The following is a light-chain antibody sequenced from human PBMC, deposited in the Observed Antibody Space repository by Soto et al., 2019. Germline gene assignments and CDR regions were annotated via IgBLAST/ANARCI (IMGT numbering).Light chain of an antibody. CDR2: EGS. CDR1: SSDVGSYNL. Sequence: QSVLTQPASVSGSPGQSITISCTGTSSDVGSYNLVSWYQQHPGKAPKLMIYEGSKRPSGVSNRFSGSKSGNTASLTISGLQAEDEDDYFCCSYAGSSTYGFGTRTKVTVL. CDR3: CSYAGSSTYG. J-gene: IGLJ1*01. V-gene: IGLV2-23*01.